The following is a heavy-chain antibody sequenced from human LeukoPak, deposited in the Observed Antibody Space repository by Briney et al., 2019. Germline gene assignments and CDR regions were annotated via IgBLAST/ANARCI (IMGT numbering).Heavy chain of an antibody. J-gene: IGHJ4*02. D-gene: IGHD3-22*01. CDR3: ASCYDSSGEQFDY. CDR1: GSSISSSSYY. Sequence: SETLSLTCTVSGSSISSSSYYWGWIRQPPGKGLEWIGSIYHSGSTYYNPSLKSRVTISVDTSKNQFSLKLSSVTAADTAVYYCASCYDSSGEQFDYWGQGTLVTVSS. V-gene: IGHV4-39*07. CDR2: IYHSGST.